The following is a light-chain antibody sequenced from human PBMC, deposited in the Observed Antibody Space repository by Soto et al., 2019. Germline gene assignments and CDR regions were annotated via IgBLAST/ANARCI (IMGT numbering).Light chain of an antibody. CDR3: QQSYRTHYT. Sequence: DIQMTQSPSSLSASVGDRVTITCRASQSISSYLNWYQQKPGKDPKLLIYAASSLQSGVPSRFSGSGSGTDFTLTISRLQTEDFATYYCQQSYRTHYTFGQGTKLEIK. V-gene: IGKV1-39*01. J-gene: IGKJ2*01. CDR1: QSISSY. CDR2: AAS.